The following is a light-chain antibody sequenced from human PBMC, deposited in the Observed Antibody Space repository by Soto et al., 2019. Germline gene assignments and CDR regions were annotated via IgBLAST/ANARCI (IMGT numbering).Light chain of an antibody. CDR3: MQVLQTIT. V-gene: IGKV2-28*01. CDR2: LGS. Sequence: IVLTQSPVSLPVTPGEPASISCRSSQSLLHSNGHNYLDWYVQKPGQSPQLLIYLGSNRASGVPDRFSGSGSGTDFTLKISRVEAEDVGVYYCMQVLQTITFGPGTKVDIK. J-gene: IGKJ3*01. CDR1: QSLLHSNGHNY.